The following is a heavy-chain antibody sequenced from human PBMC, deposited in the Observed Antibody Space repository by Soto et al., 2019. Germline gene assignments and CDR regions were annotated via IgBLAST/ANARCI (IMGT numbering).Heavy chain of an antibody. CDR2: INTYNGNT. CDR1: GYTFTKYG. CDR3: AGDLPRYCSPMSCPVDY. V-gene: IGHV1-18*01. Sequence: GASVNVSCKASGYTFTKYGITWVRQAPGQGLEWMGWINTYNGNTNYAQKFQGRVTMTIETSTATASLELRSLRSDDTAVYYCAGDLPRYCSPMSCPVDYWGKGNKVTVSA. J-gene: IGHJ4*02. D-gene: IGHD2-15*01.